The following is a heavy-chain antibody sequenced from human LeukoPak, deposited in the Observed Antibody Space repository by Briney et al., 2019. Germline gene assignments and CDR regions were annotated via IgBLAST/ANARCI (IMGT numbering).Heavy chain of an antibody. V-gene: IGHV1-18*01. J-gene: IGHJ4*02. D-gene: IGHD6-19*01. Sequence: ASVKVSCKASGYTFTSYRISWVRQAPGQGLEWMGWISPYNGNTNYAQQLQGRVTITTDTSTSTAYMELRSLRSDDTAVYYCARDSGGWYGDYGGQGTLVTVSS. CDR3: ARDSGGWYGDY. CDR2: ISPYNGNT. CDR1: GYTFTSYR.